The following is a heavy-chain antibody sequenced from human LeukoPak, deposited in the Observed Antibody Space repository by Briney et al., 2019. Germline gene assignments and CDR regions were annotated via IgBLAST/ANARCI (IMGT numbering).Heavy chain of an antibody. J-gene: IGHJ4*02. D-gene: IGHD4-17*01. CDR1: GFTFSSYG. CDR3: ARVVPGYGDLFGY. Sequence: GRSLRLSCAASGFTFSSYGMHWVRQAPGKGLEWVAVIWYDGSNKYYADSVKGRFTISRDNSKNTLYLQMNSLRAEDTAVYYCARVVPGYGDLFGYWGQGTLVTVSS. V-gene: IGHV3-33*01. CDR2: IWYDGSNK.